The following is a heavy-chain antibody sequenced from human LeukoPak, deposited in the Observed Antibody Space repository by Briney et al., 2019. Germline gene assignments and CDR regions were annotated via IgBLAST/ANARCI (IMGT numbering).Heavy chain of an antibody. CDR2: INHSGST. J-gene: IGHJ4*02. V-gene: IGHV4-34*01. CDR1: GGSFSGYY. Sequence: SETLSLTCAVYGGSFSGYYWNWIRQPPGKGLEWIGEINHSGSTNYNPSLKSRVTISVDTSKNQFSLSLDSVTAADTAVYYCARGLASGYPPIPFDYWGQGTLVTVSS. D-gene: IGHD3-3*01. CDR3: ARGLASGYPPIPFDY.